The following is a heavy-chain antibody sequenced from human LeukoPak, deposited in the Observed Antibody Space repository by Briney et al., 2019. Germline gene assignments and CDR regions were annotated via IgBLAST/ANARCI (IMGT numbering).Heavy chain of an antibody. V-gene: IGHV1-18*01. CDR1: GYTFTSYG. CDR2: ISAYNGNT. CDR3: AAGEGCSSTSCYQRFDY. Sequence: ASVKVSCKASGYTFTSYGISWVRQAPGQGLEWMGWISAYNGNTNYAQKLQGRVTMTTDTSTSTAYMELRSLRSDDTAVYYCAAGEGCSSTSCYQRFDYWGGGTLVTVSS. D-gene: IGHD2-2*01. J-gene: IGHJ4*02.